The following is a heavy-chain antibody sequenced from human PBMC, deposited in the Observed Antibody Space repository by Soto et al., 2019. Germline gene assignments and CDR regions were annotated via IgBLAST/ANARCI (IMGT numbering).Heavy chain of an antibody. CDR1: GGAINSEY. CDR2: LYYTGST. Sequence: PSETLALTCTVSGGAINSEYGGWIRQPPGKGLEWIGYLYYTGSTHCNPSLKSRVTISVDTSKNQFSLKLSSVTAADTAVYYCCSCWAEEDNWFDPLCQGALVNVSS. J-gene: IGHJ5*02. D-gene: IGHD6-19*01. V-gene: IGHV4-59*01. CDR3: CSCWAEEDNWFDP.